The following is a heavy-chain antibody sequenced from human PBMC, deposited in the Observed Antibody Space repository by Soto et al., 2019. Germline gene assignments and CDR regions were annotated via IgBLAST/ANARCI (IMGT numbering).Heavy chain of an antibody. V-gene: IGHV3-30*03. J-gene: IGHJ3*02. Sequence: GSLRLSCAASGFTFSSYGMHWVRQAPGKGLEWVAVISYDGSNKYYVDSVKGRFTISKDNSNNTLYLQMDSLRAEDTAVYYCTRGKDDAFDIWGRGTMVTVSS. CDR2: ISYDGSNK. CDR1: GFTFSSYG. CDR3: TRGKDDAFDI.